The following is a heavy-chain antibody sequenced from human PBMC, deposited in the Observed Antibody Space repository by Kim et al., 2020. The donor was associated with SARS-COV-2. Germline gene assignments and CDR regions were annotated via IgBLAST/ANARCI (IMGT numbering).Heavy chain of an antibody. J-gene: IGHJ6*02. CDR2: IKQDGSEK. CDR1: GFTFSSYW. CDR3: ARDTSSGWSWYYYGMDV. D-gene: IGHD6-19*01. Sequence: GGSLRLSCAASGFTFSSYWMSWVRQAPGKGLEWVANIKQDGSEKYYVDSVKGRFTISRDNAKNSLYLQMNSLRAEDTAVYYCARDTSSGWSWYYYGMDVWGQGTTVTVSS. V-gene: IGHV3-7*01.